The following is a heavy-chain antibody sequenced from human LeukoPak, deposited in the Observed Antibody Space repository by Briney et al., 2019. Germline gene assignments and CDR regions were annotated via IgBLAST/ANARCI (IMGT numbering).Heavy chain of an antibody. D-gene: IGHD4-17*01. CDR3: ASSTTVSDFDY. V-gene: IGHV4-34*01. CDR1: GGSFSGYY. Sequence: SETLSLTCAVYGGSFSGYYWRWIRQPPGKGLDWIGEINHSGSTNYNPSLKSRVTISVDTSKNQFSLKLSSVTAADTAVYYCASSTTVSDFDYWGQGTLVTVSS. J-gene: IGHJ4*02. CDR2: INHSGST.